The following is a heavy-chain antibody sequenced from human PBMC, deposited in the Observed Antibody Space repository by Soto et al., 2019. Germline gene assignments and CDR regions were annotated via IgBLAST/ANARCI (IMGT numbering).Heavy chain of an antibody. Sequence: HPGGSLRLSCAASGFTFSSYSMNWVRQAPGKGLEWVSYISSSSTIYYADSVKGRFTISRDNAKNSLYLQMNSLRDEDTAVYYCAREEGRYCSSTSCYPNWFDPWGQGTLVTVSS. CDR1: GFTFSSYS. V-gene: IGHV3-48*02. J-gene: IGHJ5*02. CDR2: ISSSSTI. CDR3: AREEGRYCSSTSCYPNWFDP. D-gene: IGHD2-2*01.